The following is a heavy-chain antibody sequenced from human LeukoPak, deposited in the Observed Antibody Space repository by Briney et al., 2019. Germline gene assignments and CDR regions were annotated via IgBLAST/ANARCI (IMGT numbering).Heavy chain of an antibody. Sequence: GGSLRLSCAASGFTFDDYAMHWVRQGPGKSLEWVSLINENGDIAYYGDSVRGRFTVSRDNAKNSLYLQMNSLTTEDTALYYCAKGYYYYYYMDVWGKGTTVTVSS. CDR1: GFTFDDYA. CDR3: AKGYYYYYYMDV. V-gene: IGHV3-43*02. CDR2: INENGDIA. J-gene: IGHJ6*03.